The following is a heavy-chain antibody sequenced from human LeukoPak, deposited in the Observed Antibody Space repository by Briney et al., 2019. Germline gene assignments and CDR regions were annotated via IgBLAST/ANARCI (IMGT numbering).Heavy chain of an antibody. Sequence: PSETLSLTCTVSGGSISSGKYYWTWIRQPPGKRLGWIGHVYSGGSTNFHTSLKSRVTISVDTSKTQLFLKLTSVTAADTAVYYCGRGKYCGDTRCHGYYYMDVWGKGTTVTVSS. D-gene: IGHD2-2*01. CDR3: GRGKYCGDTRCHGYYYMDV. CDR2: VYSGGST. CDR1: GGSISSGKYY. J-gene: IGHJ6*03. V-gene: IGHV4-61*09.